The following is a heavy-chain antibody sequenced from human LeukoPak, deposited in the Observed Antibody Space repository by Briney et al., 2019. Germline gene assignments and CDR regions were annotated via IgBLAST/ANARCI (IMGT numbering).Heavy chain of an antibody. V-gene: IGHV3-48*03. CDR2: ISSSGSTI. CDR3: ARANTMDV. Sequence: PGRSLRLSCVVSGFTFRSYEMNWVRQAPGKGLEWVSYISSSGSTIKYTDSVKGRFTISRDNAKNSLYLQMNSLRAEDTAVYYCARANTMDVWGQGTTVTV. CDR1: GFTFRSYE. J-gene: IGHJ6*02.